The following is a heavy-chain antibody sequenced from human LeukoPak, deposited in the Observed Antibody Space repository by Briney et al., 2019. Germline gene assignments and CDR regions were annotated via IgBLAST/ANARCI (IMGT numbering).Heavy chain of an antibody. CDR2: IDWDDDK. CDR3: ARIQAYGGNSEGNYFNY. J-gene: IGHJ4*02. Sequence: SGPTLVNPTQTLTVTCTFSGFSLSTSGMCVSWIRQPPGKALEWLALIDWDDDKFYSTSLKTRVTISKDTSKNQVAITMTNMDPVDTATYYCARIQAYGGNSEGNYFNYWGQGTLVTVSS. CDR1: GFSLSTSGMC. D-gene: IGHD4-23*01. V-gene: IGHV2-70*01.